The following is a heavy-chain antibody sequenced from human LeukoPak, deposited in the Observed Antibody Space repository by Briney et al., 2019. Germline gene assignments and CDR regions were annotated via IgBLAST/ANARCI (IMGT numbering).Heavy chain of an antibody. Sequence: GTSLRLSCAASGFTFTNNHIPWVRQAPGQGLEWVGVMWDDGSTEQSGDAVKGRFSISRDRSKNTVYLQMDSLRVEDTAVYFCARDPRDGAYFLDYWGQGTLVTVSS. V-gene: IGHV3-33*01. J-gene: IGHJ4*02. CDR1: GFTFTNNH. CDR2: MWDDGSTE. D-gene: IGHD4-17*01. CDR3: ARDPRDGAYFLDY.